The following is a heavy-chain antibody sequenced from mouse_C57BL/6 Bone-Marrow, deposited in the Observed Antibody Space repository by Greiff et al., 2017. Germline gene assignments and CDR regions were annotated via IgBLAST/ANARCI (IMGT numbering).Heavy chain of an antibody. CDR1: GYTFTSYW. CDR2: FYPGSGST. D-gene: IGHD1-1*01. V-gene: IGHV1-55*01. Sequence: VQLQQPGAELVKPGASVKMSCKASGYTFTSYWITWVKQRPGQGLEWIGDFYPGSGSTNYNEKFKSKATLTVDTSSSTAYMQLSSLTSEDSAVXYGARSPYYCGSSWYFDVWGTGTTVTVSS. J-gene: IGHJ1*03. CDR3: ARSPYYCGSSWYFDV.